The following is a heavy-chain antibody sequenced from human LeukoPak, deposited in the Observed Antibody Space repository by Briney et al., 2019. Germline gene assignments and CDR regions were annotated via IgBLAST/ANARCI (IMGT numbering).Heavy chain of an antibody. D-gene: IGHD6-19*01. Sequence: SETLSLTCTVSGDSISTTSYFWAWIRQPPGEGLEWIGSIYYSGTTYFHSSLKSQVTISVGMSKNHFSLKLSSLTVADTARYYCARVYSSTHNWFDTWGQGIQVTVSS. CDR3: ARVYSSTHNWFDT. CDR2: IYYSGTT. J-gene: IGHJ5*02. V-gene: IGHV4-39*07. CDR1: GDSISTTSYF.